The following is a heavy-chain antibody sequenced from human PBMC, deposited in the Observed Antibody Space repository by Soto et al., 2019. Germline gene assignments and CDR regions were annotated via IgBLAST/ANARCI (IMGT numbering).Heavy chain of an antibody. Sequence: KASETLSLTCAVYGGSISSNKWWSWVRQPPGKGLEWIGEIYHSGSTNYNPSLKSRVTISLDKSKNQFSLKLTSVTAADSAVYYCARDDHIVVVPTSLGAMDVCGQGTTVTVSS. D-gene: IGHD2-2*01. V-gene: IGHV4-4*02. CDR1: GGSISSNKW. J-gene: IGHJ6*02. CDR2: IYHSGST. CDR3: ARDDHIVVVPTSLGAMDV.